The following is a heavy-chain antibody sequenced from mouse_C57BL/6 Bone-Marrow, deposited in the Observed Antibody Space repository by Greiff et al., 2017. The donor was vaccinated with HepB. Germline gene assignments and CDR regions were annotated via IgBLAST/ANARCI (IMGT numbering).Heavy chain of an antibody. D-gene: IGHD2-5*01. J-gene: IGHJ2*01. Sequence: EVQLQQSGAELVRPGASVKLSCTASGFNIKDDYMHWVKQRPEQGLEWIGWIDPENGDTEYASKFQGKATITADTSSNTAYLQLSSLTSEDTAVYYCTVYSNHDYYFDYWGQGTTLTVSS. V-gene: IGHV14-4*01. CDR2: IDPENGDT. CDR3: TVYSNHDYYFDY. CDR1: GFNIKDDY.